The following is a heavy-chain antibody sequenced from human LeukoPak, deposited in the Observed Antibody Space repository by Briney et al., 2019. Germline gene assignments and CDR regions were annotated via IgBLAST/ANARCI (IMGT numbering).Heavy chain of an antibody. Sequence: SVKVSCKASGGTFSSYAISWVRQALGQGLEWMGGIIPIFGTANYAQKFQGRVTITADESTSTAYMELSSLRSEDTAVYYCARGNIAVAGSGVYYYYYYGMDVWGQGTTVTVSS. D-gene: IGHD6-19*01. CDR3: ARGNIAVAGSGVYYYYYYGMDV. V-gene: IGHV1-69*13. J-gene: IGHJ6*02. CDR1: GGTFSSYA. CDR2: IIPIFGTA.